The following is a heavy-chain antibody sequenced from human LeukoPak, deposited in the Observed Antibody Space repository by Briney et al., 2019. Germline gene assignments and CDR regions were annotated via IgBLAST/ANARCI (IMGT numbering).Heavy chain of an antibody. CDR3: ARDFSLWFGVMDV. CDR2: IYSGGGT. CDR1: GFTVSSNY. Sequence: GGSLRLSCAASGFTVSSNYMSWVRQAPGKGLEWVSVIYSGGGTYYADSVKGRFTISRDNSKNTLYLQMNSLRAEDTAVYYCARDFSLWFGVMDVWGQGTTVTVSS. D-gene: IGHD3-10*01. V-gene: IGHV3-53*01. J-gene: IGHJ6*02.